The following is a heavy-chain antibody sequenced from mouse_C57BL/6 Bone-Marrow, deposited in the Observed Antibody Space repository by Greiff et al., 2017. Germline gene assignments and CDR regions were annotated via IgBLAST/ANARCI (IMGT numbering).Heavy chain of an antibody. J-gene: IGHJ1*03. CDR3: ASDPISPVVARYWYFDV. Sequence: EVKLVESEGGLVQPGSSMKLSCTASGFTFSDYYMAWVRQVPEKGLEWVANINYDGSSTYYLDSLKSRFIISRDNAKNILYLQMSSLKSEDTATXYCASDPISPVVARYWYFDVWGTGTTVTVSS. CDR1: GFTFSDYY. D-gene: IGHD1-1*01. V-gene: IGHV5-16*01. CDR2: INYDGSST.